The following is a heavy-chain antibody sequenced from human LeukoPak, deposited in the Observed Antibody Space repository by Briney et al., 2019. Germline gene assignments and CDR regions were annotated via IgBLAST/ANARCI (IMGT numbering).Heavy chain of an antibody. V-gene: IGHV3-30-3*01. J-gene: IGHJ6*03. Sequence: GGSLRLSCAASGFTFGNYVIHWVRQAPGKGLEWLAVISYDGTNKYYADSVKGRFTIFRDHSHSTVDLQMNTLRGADTAVYYCVRSPTYYNMDVWGKGTTVTVS. CDR1: GFTFGNYV. CDR3: VRSPTYYNMDV. CDR2: ISYDGTNK.